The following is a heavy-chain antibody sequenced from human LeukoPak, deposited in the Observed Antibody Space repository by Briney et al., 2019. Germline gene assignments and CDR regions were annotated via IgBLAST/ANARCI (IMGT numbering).Heavy chain of an antibody. V-gene: IGHV4-38-2*02. J-gene: IGHJ4*02. CDR3: ARDPHSSGWFLFDY. D-gene: IGHD6-19*01. CDR1: GYSITTGHY. CDR2: IYHGETT. Sequence: SETLSLTCTVSGYSITTGHYWGWIRQPPGRGLEWIGSIYHGETTYYNPSLKTRLTISLDTSKNQFSLKLSSVTAADTAVYYCARDPHSSGWFLFDYWGQGTLVTVSS.